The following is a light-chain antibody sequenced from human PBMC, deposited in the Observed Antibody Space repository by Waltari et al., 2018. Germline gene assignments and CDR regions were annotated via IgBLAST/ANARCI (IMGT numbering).Light chain of an antibody. V-gene: IGKV2-40*01. CDR2: GGS. J-gene: IGKJ1*01. CDR1: QSLLHSNGNTY. CDR3: VQAIAFPWT. Sequence: DIVMTQTPLSLAITPGEPAYISCRSSQSLLHSNGNTYLHWYLQKPGQSPQLLIYGGSNRASGVPDRFSGSGSGTDFTLKISKVEAEDVGVYYCVQAIAFPWTFGQGTKVEIK.